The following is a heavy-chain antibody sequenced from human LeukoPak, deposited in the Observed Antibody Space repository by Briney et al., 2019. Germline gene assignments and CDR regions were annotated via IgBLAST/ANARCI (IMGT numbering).Heavy chain of an antibody. D-gene: IGHD4-23*01. CDR3: ARGGNSDQLYYYYGMDV. CDR1: GFSLSSYG. CDR2: ISGSDGTT. J-gene: IGHJ6*02. Sequence: GGSLRLSCAASGFSLSSYGMTWVRQAPGKGLEWVSSISGSDGTTYYADSVKGRFTISRDNSKNTLYLQMNSLRAEDTAVYYCARGGNSDQLYYYYGMDVWGQGTTVTVSS. V-gene: IGHV3-23*01.